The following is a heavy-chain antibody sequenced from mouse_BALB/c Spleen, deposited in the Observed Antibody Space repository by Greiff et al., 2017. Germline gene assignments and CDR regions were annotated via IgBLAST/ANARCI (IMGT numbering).Heavy chain of an antibody. CDR1: GYTFTSYV. CDR3: ARRGIYDGYSYYAMDY. CDR2: INPYNDGT. Sequence: VQLQQSGPELVKPGASVKMSCKASGYTFTSYVMHWVRQKPGQGLEWIGYINPYNDGTKYNEKFKGKATLTSDKSSSTAYMELSSLTSEDSAVYYCARRGIYDGYSYYAMDYWGQGTSVTVSS. V-gene: IGHV1-14*01. J-gene: IGHJ4*01. D-gene: IGHD2-3*01.